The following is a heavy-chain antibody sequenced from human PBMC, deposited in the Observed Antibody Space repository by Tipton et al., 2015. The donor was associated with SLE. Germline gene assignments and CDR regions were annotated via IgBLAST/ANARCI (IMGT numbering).Heavy chain of an antibody. Sequence: TLSLTCTVSGDSISNNFCTWIRQSPGTGLEWIGYIYYSGSTNYNPSLKSRVTMSIDTSKNQFSMKLSSVTAADTAVYYCARTVGSHRNYYFDYWGQGTLVTVSP. CDR1: GDSISNNF. J-gene: IGHJ4*02. CDR2: IYYSGST. CDR3: ARTVGSHRNYYFDY. D-gene: IGHD1-26*01. V-gene: IGHV4-59*07.